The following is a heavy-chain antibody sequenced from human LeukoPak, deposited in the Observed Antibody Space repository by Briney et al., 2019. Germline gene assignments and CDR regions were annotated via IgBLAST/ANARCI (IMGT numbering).Heavy chain of an antibody. CDR2: IKSKTDGGTT. V-gene: IGHV3-15*01. J-gene: IGHJ6*03. Sequence: GGSLRLSCAALGLPFVNAGISWSGRPPGKGLDWVGRIKSKTDGGTTDYAAPVKGRFTISRDDSKNTLYLQMNSLKTEDTAVYYCTTVLTNDYYYMDVWGKGTTVTVSS. CDR3: TTVLTNDYYYMDV. D-gene: IGHD2-21*02. CDR1: GLPFVNAG.